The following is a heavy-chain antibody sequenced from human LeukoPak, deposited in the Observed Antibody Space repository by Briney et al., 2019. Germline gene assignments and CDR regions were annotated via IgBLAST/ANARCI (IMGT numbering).Heavy chain of an antibody. CDR3: ARRGVVPAAIEAFDI. V-gene: IGHV4-39*01. J-gene: IGHJ3*02. CDR2: IYYSGNT. Sequence: SETLSLTCTVSGVSISSSNSYWGWIRQPPGKGLEWIGSIYYSGNTYYNASLKSQVSISIDTSKNQFSLGLTSVTAADTAVYYCARRGVVPAAIEAFDIWGQGTMVTVSS. D-gene: IGHD2-2*01. CDR1: GVSISSSNSY.